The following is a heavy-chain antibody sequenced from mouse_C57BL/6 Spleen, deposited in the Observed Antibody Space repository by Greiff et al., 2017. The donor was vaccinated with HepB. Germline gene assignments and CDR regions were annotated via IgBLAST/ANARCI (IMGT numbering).Heavy chain of an antibody. CDR3: AKEGLITAEGEYWYFDV. CDR1: GFSLTSYG. CDR2: IWRGGSS. Sequence: QVQLKESGPGLVQPSQSLSITCTVSGFSLTSYGVHWVRQSPGKGLEWLGVIWRGGSSYYYAAFMSRLSITKYNSKSQVFFKMNSLQADDPAIYYCAKEGLITAEGEYWYFDVWGTGTSVTVSS. D-gene: IGHD1-1*01. J-gene: IGHJ1*03. V-gene: IGHV2-5*01.